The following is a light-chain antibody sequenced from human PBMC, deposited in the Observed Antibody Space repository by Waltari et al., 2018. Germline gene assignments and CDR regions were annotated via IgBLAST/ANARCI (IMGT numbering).Light chain of an antibody. CDR2: ENT. J-gene: IGLJ7*01. V-gene: IGLV1-51*02. Sequence: QSVLTQPPSVSAAPGQRVTIPCSGVSSHIGTNYVSWYRQFPGTAPKLLIYENTERPSGIPGRFSGSKSGTSATLDITGLQAGDEADYYCGTWDSSLSGAVFGGGTHLTVL. CDR3: GTWDSSLSGAV. CDR1: SSHIGTNY.